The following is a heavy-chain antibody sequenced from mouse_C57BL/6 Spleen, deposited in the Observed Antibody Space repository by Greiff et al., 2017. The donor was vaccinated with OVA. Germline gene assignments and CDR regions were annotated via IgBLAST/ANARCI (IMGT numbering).Heavy chain of an antibody. CDR3: ARRLRGAMDY. J-gene: IGHJ4*01. V-gene: IGHV1-50*01. D-gene: IGHD2-4*01. CDR2: IDPSDSYT. Sequence: VQLQQPGAELVKPGASVKLSCKASGYTFTSYWMQWVKQRPGQGLEWIGEIDPSDSYTNYNQKFKGKATLTVDTSSITAYMQLSSLTSEDSAVYYCARRLRGAMDYWGQGTSVTVSS. CDR1: GYTFTSYW.